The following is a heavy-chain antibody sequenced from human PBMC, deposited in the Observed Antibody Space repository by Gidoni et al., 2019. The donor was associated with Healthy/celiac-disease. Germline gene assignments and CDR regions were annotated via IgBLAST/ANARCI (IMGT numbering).Heavy chain of an antibody. D-gene: IGHD2-2*01. J-gene: IGHJ6*02. CDR1: GGSISSYY. Sequence: QVQLQESGPGLVKPSETLSLTCTVSGGSISSYYWSWIRQPPGKGLEWIGYIYYSGSTNYNPSLKSRVTISVDTSKNQFSLKLSSVTAADTAVYYCARLGIVVPAAMPEEYYYYYYGMDVWGQGTTVTVSS. CDR3: ARLGIVVPAAMPEEYYYYYYGMDV. V-gene: IGHV4-59*08. CDR2: IYYSGST.